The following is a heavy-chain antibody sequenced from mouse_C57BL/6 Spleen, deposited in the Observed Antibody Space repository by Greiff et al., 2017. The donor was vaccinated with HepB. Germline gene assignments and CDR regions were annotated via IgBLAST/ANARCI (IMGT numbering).Heavy chain of an antibody. CDR3: AGGGGYEGCYFDY. J-gene: IGHJ2*01. Sequence: QVQLQQPGAELVRPGSSVKLSCKASGYTFTSYWMDWVKQRPGQGLEWIGNIYPSDSETHYNQKFKDKATLTVDKSSSTAYMQLSSLTSEDSAVYYCAGGGGYEGCYFDYWGQGTTLTVSS. V-gene: IGHV1-61*01. D-gene: IGHD2-2*01. CDR1: GYTFTSYW. CDR2: IYPSDSET.